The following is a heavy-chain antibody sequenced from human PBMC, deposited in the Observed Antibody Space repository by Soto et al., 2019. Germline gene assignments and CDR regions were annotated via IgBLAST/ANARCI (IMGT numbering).Heavy chain of an antibody. V-gene: IGHV1-46*01. J-gene: IGHJ3*02. D-gene: IGHD3-22*01. CDR3: ARGGLITGGFDI. Sequence: QEQLVQSGAEVKKPGASMKVSCKASGYTFTNYYMHWVRQAPGQGLEWIGIINPSGGSTSYAQKFQGRVTMTKDTSTSTVYVALSRLRSEDTAVYYCARGGLITGGFDIWGQGTIVTVSS. CDR1: GYTFTNYY. CDR2: INPSGGST.